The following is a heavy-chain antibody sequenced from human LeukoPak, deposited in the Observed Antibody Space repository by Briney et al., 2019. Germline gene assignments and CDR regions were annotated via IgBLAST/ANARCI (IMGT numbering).Heavy chain of an antibody. D-gene: IGHD2-2*02. CDR3: ARGRGYCSSTSCYKRGYYYYMDV. CDR1: GGSFSGYY. CDR2: INHSGST. V-gene: IGHV4-34*01. Sequence: PSETLSLTCAVYGGSFSGYYWSWIRQPPGKGLEWIGEINHSGSTNYNPSLKSRVTISVDTSKNQFSLKLSSVTAADTAVYYCARGRGYCSSTSCYKRGYYYYMDVWGKGTTVTVSS. J-gene: IGHJ6*03.